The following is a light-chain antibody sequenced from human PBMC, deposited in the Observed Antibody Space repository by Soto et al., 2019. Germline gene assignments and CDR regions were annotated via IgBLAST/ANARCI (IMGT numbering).Light chain of an antibody. CDR3: QQYYDWPLVT. CDR1: QSVRNN. CDR2: GAS. J-gene: IGKJ4*01. Sequence: ETVMTQSPATLSVSPGERATLSCRASQSVRNNLAWYKQKPGQAPRLLIYGASTRDTHIPDRFSGTGSETEFTLSVSSLQSEDFAIYYCQQYYDWPLVTFGGGTKVDIK. V-gene: IGKV3-15*01.